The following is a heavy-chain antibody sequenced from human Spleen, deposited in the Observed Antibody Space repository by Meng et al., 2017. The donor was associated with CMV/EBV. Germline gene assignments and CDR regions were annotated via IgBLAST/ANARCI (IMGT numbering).Heavy chain of an antibody. J-gene: IGHJ6*02. CDR2: IKQDGSEK. V-gene: IGHV3-7*01. Sequence: GGSLRLSCVASGFTFSRYWMNWVRQAPGKGLEWVANIKQDGSEKYYVDSVKGRFTISRDNAKNSVYLQMNSLSAEDTGVYYCARSWDGMDVWGQGTTVTVSS. CDR1: GFTFSRYW. D-gene: IGHD6-13*01. CDR3: ARSWDGMDV.